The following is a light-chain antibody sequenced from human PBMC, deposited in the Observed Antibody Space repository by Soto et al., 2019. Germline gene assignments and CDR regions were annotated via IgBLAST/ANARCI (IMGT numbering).Light chain of an antibody. Sequence: DIQMTQSPSTLSASVGYRFTITCRASQSISTWMAWHQQKPGKAPKLLXYXASTLQSGVASRFSGSGSGTEFTLIISGLQPDDSATYYCQQYTNTNNPWMFGQGTKVDIK. V-gene: IGKV1-5*01. CDR2: XAS. CDR1: QSISTW. J-gene: IGKJ1*01. CDR3: QQYTNTNNPWM.